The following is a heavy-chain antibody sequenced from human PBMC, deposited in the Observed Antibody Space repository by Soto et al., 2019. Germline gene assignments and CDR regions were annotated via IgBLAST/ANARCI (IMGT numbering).Heavy chain of an antibody. D-gene: IGHD6-19*01. CDR2: ITSTSSFI. Sequence: EVQLVESGGGLVKPGGSLRLSCAASGFTFSSHGMNWVRQAPGKGLEWVSCITSTSSFIYYADSVKGRFTISRDSAKNSLSLQMDSLRAEDTAVYYCARGAVVGMGKEFDFWGQGILVTVSS. V-gene: IGHV3-21*01. J-gene: IGHJ4*02. CDR3: ARGAVVGMGKEFDF. CDR1: GFTFSSHG.